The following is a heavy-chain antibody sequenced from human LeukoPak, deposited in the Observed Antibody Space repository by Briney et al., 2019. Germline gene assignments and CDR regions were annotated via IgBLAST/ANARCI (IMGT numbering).Heavy chain of an antibody. CDR3: ARDLGSSSWTYYYGMDV. J-gene: IGHJ6*02. V-gene: IGHV1-46*01. D-gene: IGHD6-13*01. Sequence: GASVTVSCTASGYIITSYHMHWVRQAPGQGLEWIGIINPSGGSTSYAQKFQGGVTWTRDTSTSTVYMELSSLRSEDTAVYYCARDLGSSSWTYYYGMDVWGQGTTVTVSS. CDR2: INPSGGST. CDR1: GYIITSYH.